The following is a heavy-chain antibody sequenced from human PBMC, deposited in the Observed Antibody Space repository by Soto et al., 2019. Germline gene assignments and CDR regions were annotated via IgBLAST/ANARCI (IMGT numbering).Heavy chain of an antibody. J-gene: IGHJ4*02. CDR2: INHSGST. CDR3: ARGWGRIFDY. V-gene: IGHV4-34*01. CDR1: GGSFSGYS. D-gene: IGHD7-27*01. Sequence: QVQLQQWGAGLLKPSETLSLTCAVYGGSFSGYSWSWIRQPPGKGLEWIGEINHSGSTNYNPSLKSRVTISVDTSKNQFSLKLSSVTAAATAVYYCARGWGRIFDYWGQGALVTVSS.